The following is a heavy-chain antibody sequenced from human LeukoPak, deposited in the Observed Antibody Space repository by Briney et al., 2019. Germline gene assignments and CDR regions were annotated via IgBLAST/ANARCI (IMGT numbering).Heavy chain of an antibody. Sequence: SETLSLTCTVSGGSISSGDYYWSWIRQPPGKGLEWIGYIYYSGSTYYNPSLKSRVTISVDTSKNQFSLKLSSVTAADTAVYYCARGGDYYCSSTSCGVWFDPWGQGTLVTVSS. D-gene: IGHD2-2*01. CDR3: ARGGDYYCSSTSCGVWFDP. V-gene: IGHV4-30-4*08. CDR2: IYYSGST. CDR1: GGSISSGDYY. J-gene: IGHJ5*02.